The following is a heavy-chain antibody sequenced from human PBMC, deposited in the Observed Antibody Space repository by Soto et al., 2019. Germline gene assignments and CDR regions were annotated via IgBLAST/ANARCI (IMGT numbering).Heavy chain of an antibody. J-gene: IGHJ6*02. CDR1: GFTFSSYG. D-gene: IGHD3-16*02. CDR2: ISYDGSNK. CDR3: AKDLDYVWGSYRQSYYYYYGMDV. Sequence: GGSLRLSCAASGFTFSSYGMHWVRQAPGKGLEWVAVISYDGSNKYYADSVKGRFTISRDNSKNTLYLQMNSLRAEDTAVYYCAKDLDYVWGSYRQSYYYYYGMDVWGQGTTVTVSS. V-gene: IGHV3-30*18.